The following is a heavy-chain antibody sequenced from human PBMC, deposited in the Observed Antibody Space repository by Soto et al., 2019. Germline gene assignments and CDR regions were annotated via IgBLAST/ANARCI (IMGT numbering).Heavy chain of an antibody. D-gene: IGHD2-2*01. CDR3: ARDRGIVVVPAAIGHDAFDI. V-gene: IGHV1-69*13. J-gene: IGHJ3*02. Sequence: SVKVSCKASGGTFSSYAISWVRQAPGQGLEWMGGIIPIFGTANYAQKFQGRVTITADESTSTVYMELSSLRSEDTAVYYCARDRGIVVVPAAIGHDAFDIWGQGTMVTVSS. CDR1: GGTFSSYA. CDR2: IIPIFGTA.